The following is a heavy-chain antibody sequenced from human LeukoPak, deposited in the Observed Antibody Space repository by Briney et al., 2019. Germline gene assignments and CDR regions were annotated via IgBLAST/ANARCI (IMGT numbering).Heavy chain of an antibody. CDR1: GGSISSYY. CDR2: IYYSGST. Sequence: SETLSLTCTVSGGSISSYYWSWIRQPPGKGLEWIGYIYYSGSTNYSPSLKSRVTISVDTSKNQFSLKLSSVTAADTAVYYCASLRGYSYGVFDYWGQGTLVTVSS. CDR3: ASLRGYSYGVFDY. J-gene: IGHJ4*02. V-gene: IGHV4-59*08. D-gene: IGHD5-18*01.